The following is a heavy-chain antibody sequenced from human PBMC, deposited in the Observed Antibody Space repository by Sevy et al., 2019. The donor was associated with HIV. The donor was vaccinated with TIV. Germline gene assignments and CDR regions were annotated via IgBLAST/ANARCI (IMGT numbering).Heavy chain of an antibody. V-gene: IGHV3-30*04. Sequence: GGSLRLSCAASGFTFSSYAMHWVRQAPGKGLEWVAVISYDGSNKYYADSVKGRFTISRDNSKNTLYLQMKSLRAEDTAVYYCARDTYCSSTSCYYYYYGMDVWGQGTTVTVSS. CDR1: GFTFSSYA. D-gene: IGHD2-2*01. J-gene: IGHJ6*02. CDR3: ARDTYCSSTSCYYYYYGMDV. CDR2: ISYDGSNK.